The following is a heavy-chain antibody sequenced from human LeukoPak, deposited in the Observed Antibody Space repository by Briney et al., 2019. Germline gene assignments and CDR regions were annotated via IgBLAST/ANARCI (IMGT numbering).Heavy chain of an antibody. D-gene: IGHD2-21*02. V-gene: IGHV3-30*02. CDR3: VRDRDWAFDY. CDR1: GFTFTYYG. CDR2: VRSDGSDK. J-gene: IGHJ4*02. Sequence: LAGGSLRLSCGASGFTFTYYGMHWVRQAPGKGLEWVTFVRSDGSDKYYADSVKGRFTFSRDNSKNTVYLQMNSLSPEDTAVYYCVRDRDWAFDYWGQGSLVTVSS.